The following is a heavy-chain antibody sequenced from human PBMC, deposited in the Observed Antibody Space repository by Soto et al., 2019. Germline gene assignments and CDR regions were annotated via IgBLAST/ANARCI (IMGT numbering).Heavy chain of an antibody. CDR3: ARGNPFNYAGFDV. V-gene: IGHV1-8*01. CDR2: MNAKSGDT. CDR1: GYTFSDFD. J-gene: IGHJ6*02. D-gene: IGHD3-16*01. Sequence: QVQLVQSGAEVKRPGASVKVSCKASGYTFSDFDINWLRQASGQGPEWMGWMNAKSGDTFFAQRFQGKFNMTWDTSLSTAYMEVGSLTSDDTAMYYCARGNPFNYAGFDVWGQGTTVAVSS.